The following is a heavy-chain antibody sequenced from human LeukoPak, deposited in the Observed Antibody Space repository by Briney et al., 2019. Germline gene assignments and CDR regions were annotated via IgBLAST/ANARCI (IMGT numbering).Heavy chain of an antibody. J-gene: IGHJ4*02. CDR2: ISSSGSTI. V-gene: IGHV3-48*04. Sequence: GGSLRLSCAASGFTFSNYRMNWVRQAPGKGLEWVSYISSSGSTIYYADSVKGRFTISRDNAKNSLYLQMNSLRAEDTAMYYCARDLGLRGYSYGLIDYWGQGTLVTVSS. CDR1: GFTFSNYR. D-gene: IGHD5-18*01. CDR3: ARDLGLRGYSYGLIDY.